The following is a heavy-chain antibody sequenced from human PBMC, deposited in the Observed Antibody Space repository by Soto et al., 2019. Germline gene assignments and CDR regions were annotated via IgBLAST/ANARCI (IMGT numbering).Heavy chain of an antibody. Sequence: GASVKVSCKASGYTFTSYAMHWVRQAPGQRLEWMGWINAGNGNTKYSQKFQGRVTITRDTSASTAYMELSSLRSEDTAVYYCARGQWGNYYDSSGYYYYYGMDVWGQGTTVTVSS. CDR1: GYTFTSYA. J-gene: IGHJ6*02. CDR3: ARGQWGNYYDSSGYYYYYGMDV. D-gene: IGHD3-22*01. CDR2: INAGNGNT. V-gene: IGHV1-3*01.